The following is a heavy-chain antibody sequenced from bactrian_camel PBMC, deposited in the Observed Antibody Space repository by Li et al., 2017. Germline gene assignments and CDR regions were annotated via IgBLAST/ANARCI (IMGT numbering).Heavy chain of an antibody. J-gene: IGHJ4*01. V-gene: IGHV3S40*01. CDR1: GFAFSNYA. CDR2: INSDDDST. Sequence: VQLVESGGGLVQPGGSLRLSCAASGFAFSNYAMDWVRQAPGKGLEWVSAINSDDDSTYYADSVKGRFTISRDNAKNTVYLQLNSLKTEDMAMYFCAREGDFGGLDWGQGTQVTVS. CDR3: AREGDFGGLD. D-gene: IGHD1*01.